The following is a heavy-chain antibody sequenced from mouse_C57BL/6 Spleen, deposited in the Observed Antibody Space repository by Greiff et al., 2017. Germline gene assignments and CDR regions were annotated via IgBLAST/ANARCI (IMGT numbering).Heavy chain of an antibody. Sequence: QVQLKESGPELVKPGASVKISCKASGYAFSSSWMNWVKQRPGKGLEWIGRIYPGDGDTNYNGKFKGKATLTADKSSSTAYMQLGSLTSEDSAVYFCAREVYDGYYDWYLDVWGTGTTVTVSS. J-gene: IGHJ1*03. CDR3: AREVYDGYYDWYLDV. V-gene: IGHV1-82*01. CDR2: IYPGDGDT. D-gene: IGHD2-3*01. CDR1: GYAFSSSW.